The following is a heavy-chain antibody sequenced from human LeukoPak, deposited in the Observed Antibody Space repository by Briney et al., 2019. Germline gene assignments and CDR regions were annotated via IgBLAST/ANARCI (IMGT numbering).Heavy chain of an antibody. Sequence: SVKVSCKASRGTLSSYAISWVRQAPGQGLEWMGGINPIFDTANNAQKFQGRVTITADESTSKAYMELSSLRSEDRAVYYCAREGDDYGDDGPDAFDIWGQGTMVTVSS. J-gene: IGHJ3*02. V-gene: IGHV1-69*13. CDR2: INPIFDTA. D-gene: IGHD4-17*01. CDR1: RGTLSSYA. CDR3: AREGDDYGDDGPDAFDI.